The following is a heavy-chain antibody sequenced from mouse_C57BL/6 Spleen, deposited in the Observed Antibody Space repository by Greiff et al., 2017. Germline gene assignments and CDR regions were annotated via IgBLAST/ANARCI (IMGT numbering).Heavy chain of an antibody. CDR1: GYTFTSYW. CDR2: IHPNSGST. Sequence: VQLQQPGAELVKPGASVKLSCKASGYTFTSYWMHWVKQRPGQGLEWIGMIHPNSGSTNYNEKFKSKATLTVDKSSSTAYMQRISLTSEDSAVYYCARRSDYDGVDYWGQGTTLTVSS. V-gene: IGHV1-64*01. CDR3: ARRSDYDGVDY. D-gene: IGHD2-4*01. J-gene: IGHJ2*01.